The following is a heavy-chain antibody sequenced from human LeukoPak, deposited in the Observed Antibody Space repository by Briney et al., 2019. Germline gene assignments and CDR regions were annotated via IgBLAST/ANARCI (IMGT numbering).Heavy chain of an antibody. J-gene: IGHJ4*02. CDR1: GFSFNKYA. CDR2: MTGGGAT. V-gene: IGHV3-23*01. D-gene: IGHD2-21*02. Sequence: GGSLRLSCVGSGFSFNKYAASWVRQAPGKGLEWVAGMTGGGATYHADSVKGRFVISRDNSKNTVYLQMNSLRAEDTATYHCAKDYQTASSVTAPLFDSWGQGILVTVSS. CDR3: AKDYQTASSVTAPLFDS.